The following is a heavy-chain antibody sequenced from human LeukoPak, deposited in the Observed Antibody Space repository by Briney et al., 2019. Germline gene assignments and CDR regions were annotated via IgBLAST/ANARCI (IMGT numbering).Heavy chain of an antibody. V-gene: IGHV3-21*04. D-gene: IGHD3-3*01. CDR1: GFTFSSYT. CDR2: ISGSSYYI. Sequence: PGGSLRLSCVASGFTFSSYTVNWVRQTPGKGLEWVSSISGSSYYIYYADSVRGRFTISRDNAENSLYLQMNSLRAEDTAVYYCAKEYYDFWSGSPRYWGQGSLLTVSS. J-gene: IGHJ4*02. CDR3: AKEYYDFWSGSPRY.